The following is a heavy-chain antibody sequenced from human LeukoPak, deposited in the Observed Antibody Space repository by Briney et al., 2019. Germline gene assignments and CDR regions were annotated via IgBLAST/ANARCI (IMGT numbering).Heavy chain of an antibody. V-gene: IGHV1-46*01. CDR3: ARVAKYTYYFDY. Sequence: ASVKVSSKASGYTFTSYYLHWVRQAPGQGLEWMAIINPSGGSPNYAQKFQGRVTMTRDTSTSTVYMELSSLRSEDTAVYYCARVAKYTYYFDYWGQGTLVTVSS. CDR2: INPSGGSP. CDR1: GYTFTSYY. D-gene: IGHD1-1*01. J-gene: IGHJ4*02.